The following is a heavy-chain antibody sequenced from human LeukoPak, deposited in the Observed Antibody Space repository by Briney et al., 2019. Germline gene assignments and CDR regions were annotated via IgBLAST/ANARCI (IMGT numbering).Heavy chain of an antibody. CDR2: IRYDGSNN. D-gene: IGHD3-22*01. Sequence: VAXGFTFSNYGIHWVRQAPGKGLEWVAFIRYDGSNNYYEDSVKGRFNISRDNYKNTMYMQMNSLRAEDTAVYYCAKGAGRYYDSSGYYIDFWGQGTLVTVSS. J-gene: IGHJ4*02. CDR1: GFTFSNYG. V-gene: IGHV3-30*02. CDR3: AKGAGRYYDSSGYYIDF.